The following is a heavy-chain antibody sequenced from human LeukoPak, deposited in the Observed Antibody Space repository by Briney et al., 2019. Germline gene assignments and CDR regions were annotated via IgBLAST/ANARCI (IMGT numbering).Heavy chain of an antibody. J-gene: IGHJ6*03. D-gene: IGHD6-25*01. Sequence: SQTLSLTCTVSGHSISSGYYWGWIRQPPGKGLDWIGNIYHSGSTYYNPSHKSRVTISVDTSKNQFSLKVRSVTAADTAVYYCARAAAKLSYMDVWGKGTTVTVSS. CDR1: GHSISSGYY. CDR3: ARAAAKLSYMDV. V-gene: IGHV4-38-2*02. CDR2: IYHSGST.